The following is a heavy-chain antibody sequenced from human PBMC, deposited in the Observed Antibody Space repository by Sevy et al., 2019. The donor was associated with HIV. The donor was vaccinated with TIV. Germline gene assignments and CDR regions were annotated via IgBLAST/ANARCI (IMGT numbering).Heavy chain of an antibody. CDR2: FDPEDGKT. CDR3: ATLDFWSDYPLYGMDV. V-gene: IGHV1-24*01. CDR1: GYTLTKLS. D-gene: IGHD3-3*01. J-gene: IGHJ6*02. Sequence: ASVKVSCKVSGYTLTKLSMHWVRRAPGKGLQWMGGFDPEDGKTIYAQKFQGRVTMTEDTSTDTAYMELSSLRSEDTAVYYCATLDFWSDYPLYGMDVWGQGTTVTVSS.